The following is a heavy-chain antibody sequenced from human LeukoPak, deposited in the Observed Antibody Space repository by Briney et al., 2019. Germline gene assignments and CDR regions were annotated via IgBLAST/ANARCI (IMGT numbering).Heavy chain of an antibody. J-gene: IGHJ5*02. Sequence: GGSLRLSCAASGFTFSSYSMNWVRQAPGKGLEWVSPISSSSSYIYYADSVKGRFTISRDNAKNSLYLQMNSLRAEDTAVYYCARGTSTMIVDNWFDPWGQGTLVTVSS. CDR2: ISSSSSYI. D-gene: IGHD3-22*01. CDR3: ARGTSTMIVDNWFDP. CDR1: GFTFSSYS. V-gene: IGHV3-21*01.